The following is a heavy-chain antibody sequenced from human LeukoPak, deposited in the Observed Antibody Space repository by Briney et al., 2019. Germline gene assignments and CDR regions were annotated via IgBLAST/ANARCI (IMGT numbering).Heavy chain of an antibody. CDR1: GGSISSGSYY. J-gene: IGHJ4*02. V-gene: IGHV4-61*02. CDR3: ARERTSPIAATDY. Sequence: SQTLSLTCTVSGGSISSGSYYWSWIRQPAGKGLEWIGRIYTSGSTNYTPALKSRVTISVDTSKNQCSLKLRSVTAADTAVYYCARERTSPIAATDYWGQGTLVTVSS. CDR2: IYTSGST. D-gene: IGHD6-25*01.